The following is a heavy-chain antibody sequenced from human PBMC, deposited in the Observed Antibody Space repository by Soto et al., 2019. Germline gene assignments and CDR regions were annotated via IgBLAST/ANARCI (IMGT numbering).Heavy chain of an antibody. CDR1: GFTFSSYA. CDR3: AKIPQGYCSGGSFYKLHPYFDY. D-gene: IGHD2-15*01. CDR2: ISGSGGST. Sequence: GGSLRLSCAASGFTFSSYAMSSVRQAPGKGLEWVSAISGSGGSTYYADSVKGRFTISRDNSKNTLYLQMNSLRAEDTAVYYCAKIPQGYCSGGSFYKLHPYFDYWGQGTLVTVSS. V-gene: IGHV3-23*01. J-gene: IGHJ4*02.